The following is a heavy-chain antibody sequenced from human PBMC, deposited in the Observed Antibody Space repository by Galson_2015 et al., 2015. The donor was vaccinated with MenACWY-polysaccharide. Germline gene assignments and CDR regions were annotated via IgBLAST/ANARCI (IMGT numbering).Heavy chain of an antibody. CDR3: AKAHIAARPDRRMVYFYYMDV. Sequence: SLRLSCAASGFTFSSYAMSWVRQAPGKGLEWVSAISDNADRTFYADSVKGRFTISRDNSKNTLYLRLNSLRAEDTAVYYCAKAHIAARPDRRMVYFYYMDVWGKGTTVTVSS. CDR1: GFTFSSYA. D-gene: IGHD6-6*01. J-gene: IGHJ6*03. CDR2: ISDNADRT. V-gene: IGHV3-23*01.